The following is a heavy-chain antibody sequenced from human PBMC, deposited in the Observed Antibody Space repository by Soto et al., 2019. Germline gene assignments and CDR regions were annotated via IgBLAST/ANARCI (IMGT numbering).Heavy chain of an antibody. CDR3: ARLEGLATISYYFDF. V-gene: IGHV4-39*01. CDR2: IYYRGNT. J-gene: IGHJ4*02. CDR1: GDSINSDKYY. Sequence: QLQESGPGLVKPSDTLSLTCSVSGDSINSDKYYWGWIRQPPGKGLEWIGSIYYRGNTYYNPSLQTRVTISLDKSKSQFSLWLNSVTAADSAVYYCARLEGLATISYYFDFWGQGAQVTVSS. D-gene: IGHD3-9*01.